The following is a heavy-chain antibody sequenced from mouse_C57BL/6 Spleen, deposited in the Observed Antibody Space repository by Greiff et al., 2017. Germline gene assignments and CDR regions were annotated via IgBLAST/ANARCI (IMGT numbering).Heavy chain of an antibody. CDR1: GYAFSSSW. Sequence: VQLQQSGPELVKPGASVKISCKASGYAFSSSWMNWVKQRPGKGLEWIGRISPGDGDTNYNGKFKGKATLTADKSSSTAYMQLSSLTSEDSAVYFCARNIYYGNPYYFDDWGQGTTRTVSS. CDR2: ISPGDGDT. CDR3: ARNIYYGNPYYFDD. V-gene: IGHV1-82*01. J-gene: IGHJ2*01. D-gene: IGHD2-1*01.